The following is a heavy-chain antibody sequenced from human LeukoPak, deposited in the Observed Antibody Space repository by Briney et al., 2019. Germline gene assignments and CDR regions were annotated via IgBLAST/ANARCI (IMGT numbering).Heavy chain of an antibody. J-gene: IGHJ3*02. CDR1: GFTFSSYA. V-gene: IGHV3-23*01. CDR2: ISGSGGST. D-gene: IGHD2-2*01. Sequence: GGSLRLSCAASGFTFSSYAMSWVRQAPGKGLEWVSAISGSGGSTYYADSVKGRFTISRDNSKNTLYLQMNSLRAEDTAVYYCAKDLPDIVVVPAAIFLLAFDIWGQGTMVTVSS. CDR3: AKDLPDIVVVPAAIFLLAFDI.